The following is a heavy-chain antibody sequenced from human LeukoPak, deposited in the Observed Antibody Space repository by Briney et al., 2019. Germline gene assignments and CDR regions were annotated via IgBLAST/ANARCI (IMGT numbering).Heavy chain of an antibody. CDR3: ARRDCSGGTCYSAY. D-gene: IGHD2-15*01. J-gene: IGHJ4*02. CDR1: GFTFSNYW. Sequence: TGGSLRLSCAASGFTFSNYWMHWVRQAPGKGLVWVSRINSDGSSTTYADSVKGRFTISRDNAKNTLYLQMNSLRAEDTAVCYCARRDCSGGTCYSAYWGQGTLVTVSS. V-gene: IGHV3-74*03. CDR2: INSDGSST.